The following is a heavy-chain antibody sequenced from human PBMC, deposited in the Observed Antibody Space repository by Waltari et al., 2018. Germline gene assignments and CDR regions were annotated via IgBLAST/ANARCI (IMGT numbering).Heavy chain of an antibody. V-gene: IGHV3-11*04. Sequence: QVQLVESGGGLVKPGRSLRLSCATSGFTFRDYYMRWLRQAPGKGLEWVSYISVTGSTIHYADSVKGRFTISRDNAKNSLYLQMNSLRAEDTAVYYCATHHYYGSGSNPNEYWGQGTLVTVSS. CDR3: ATHHYYGSGSNPNEY. J-gene: IGHJ4*02. D-gene: IGHD3-10*01. CDR2: ISVTGSTI. CDR1: GFTFRDYY.